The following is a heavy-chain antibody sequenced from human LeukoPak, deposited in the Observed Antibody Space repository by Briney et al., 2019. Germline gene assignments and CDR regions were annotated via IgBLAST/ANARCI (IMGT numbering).Heavy chain of an antibody. CDR1: GDSVSRDTAT. J-gene: IGHJ4*02. CDR2: TYYRSKWYN. D-gene: IGHD7-27*01. Sequence: SGPGLVKPSQTLSLTCAISGDSVSRDTATWNWIRQSPSRGLEWLGRTYYRSKWYNDYAESVKSRITINPDTSKNQFSLQLNSVTPEDTAVYYCARESYWGSGLKGFDSWGQGTLVTVSS. CDR3: ARESYWGSGLKGFDS. V-gene: IGHV6-1*01.